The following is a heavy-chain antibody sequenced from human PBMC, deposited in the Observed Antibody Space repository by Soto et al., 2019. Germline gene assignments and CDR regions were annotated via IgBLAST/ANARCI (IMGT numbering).Heavy chain of an antibody. CDR1: GFTFSSSA. D-gene: IGHD1-26*01. V-gene: IGHV3-33*01. Sequence: QVHLVESGGGVVQPGTSLRLSCAASGFTFSSSAMHWVRQPPGKGLEWVAAMCYDGSNTYYAESVKGRFTISRDTFENTLSLQMSSLRVDDTAVYDCARARRWDEWDFDYWGQGTLVTVSS. CDR2: MCYDGSNT. CDR3: ARARRWDEWDFDY. J-gene: IGHJ4*02.